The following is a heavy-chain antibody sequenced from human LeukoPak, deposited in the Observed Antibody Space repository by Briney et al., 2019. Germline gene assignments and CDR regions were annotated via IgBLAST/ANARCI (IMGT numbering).Heavy chain of an antibody. CDR2: IRYDGSNK. J-gene: IGHJ3*02. V-gene: IGHV3-30*02. CDR3: AKDDYYDSSGYYWSEAFDI. Sequence: GGPLRLSCAASGFTFSSYGMHWVRQAPGKGLEWVAFIRYDGSNKYYADSVKGRFTISRDNSKNTLYLQMNSLRAEDTAVYYCAKDDYYDSSGYYWSEAFDIWGQGTMVTVSS. CDR1: GFTFSSYG. D-gene: IGHD3-22*01.